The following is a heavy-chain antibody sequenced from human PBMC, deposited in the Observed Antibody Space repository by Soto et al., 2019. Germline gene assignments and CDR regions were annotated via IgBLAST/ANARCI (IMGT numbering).Heavy chain of an antibody. J-gene: IGHJ4*02. V-gene: IGHV4-31*03. Sequence: TLSLTCTVSGGSISSGGYYWSWIRQHPGRGLEWIGYIYYSGSTYYNPSLKSRVTISVDTSKNQFSLKLSSVTAADTAVYYCARVGLFLDYGRKSAFDYWGQGTFVSVSS. CDR1: GGSISSGGYY. CDR3: ARVGLFLDYGRKSAFDY. D-gene: IGHD4-17*01. CDR2: IYYSGST.